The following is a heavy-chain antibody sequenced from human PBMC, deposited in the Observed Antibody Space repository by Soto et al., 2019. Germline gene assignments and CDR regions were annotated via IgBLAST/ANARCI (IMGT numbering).Heavy chain of an antibody. Sequence: EVQLLESGGGLVQPGGSLRLSCAASGFTFSTHAMIWVRQAPGKGLNWVSTVDVGGGSTYYTDSVKGRFTVSRDNSKNTVYLQLNTLRAEDTAIDFCARDSGPAGGGDCDIWGQGTMVTVSS. CDR3: ARDSGPAGGGDCDI. CDR1: GFTFSTHA. V-gene: IGHV3-23*01. CDR2: VDVGGGST. J-gene: IGHJ3*02. D-gene: IGHD3-16*01.